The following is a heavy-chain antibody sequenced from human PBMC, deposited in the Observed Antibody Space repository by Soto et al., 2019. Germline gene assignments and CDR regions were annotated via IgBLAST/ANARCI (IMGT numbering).Heavy chain of an antibody. CDR2: IKQDGSEK. CDR3: ARSLGTTVPTWLSGVKVFEPSPASGDFDY. J-gene: IGHJ4*02. Sequence: EVQLVESGGGLVQPGGSLRLSCATSGFTFSSYWMSWVRQAPGKGLEWVANIKQDGSEKYYVDSVKGRFTISRDNAKNSLYRKMNSLRAEDTAVDYCARSLGTTVPTWLSGVKVFEPSPASGDFDYWGQGTLVTVSS. V-gene: IGHV3-7*01. CDR1: GFTFSSYW. D-gene: IGHD4-17*01.